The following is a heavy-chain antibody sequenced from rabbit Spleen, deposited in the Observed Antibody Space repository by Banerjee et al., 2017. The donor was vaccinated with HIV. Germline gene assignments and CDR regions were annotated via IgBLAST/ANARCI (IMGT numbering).Heavy chain of an antibody. V-gene: IGHV1S40*01. Sequence: QSLEESGGGLVKPGASLTLTCKASGFSLNSGYDMCWVRQAPGKGLEWIACINAVTGKPTYASWAKGRFTISKTSSTTVTLQMTSLTDADTATYFCARDSYGAYAGSGCATDLWGPGTLVTVS. CDR1: GFSLNSGYD. CDR2: INAVTGKP. J-gene: IGHJ4*01. D-gene: IGHD8-1*01. CDR3: ARDSYGAYAGSGCATDL.